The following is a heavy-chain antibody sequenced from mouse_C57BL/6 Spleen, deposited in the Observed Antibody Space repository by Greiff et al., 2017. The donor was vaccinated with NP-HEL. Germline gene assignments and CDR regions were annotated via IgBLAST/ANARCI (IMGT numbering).Heavy chain of an antibody. V-gene: IGHV1-52*01. D-gene: IGHD2-1*01. CDR3: ARGGNLYAMDY. CDR2: IDPSDSET. Sequence: LQQPGAELVRPGSSVKLSCKASGYTFTSYWMHWVKQRPIQGLEWIGNIDPSDSETHYNQKFKDKATLTVDKSSSTAYMQLSSLTSEDSAVYYCARGGNLYAMDYWGQGTSVTVSS. J-gene: IGHJ4*01. CDR1: GYTFTSYW.